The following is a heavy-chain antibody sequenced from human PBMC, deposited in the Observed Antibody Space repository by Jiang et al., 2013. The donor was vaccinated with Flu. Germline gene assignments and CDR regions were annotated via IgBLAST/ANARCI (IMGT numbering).Heavy chain of an antibody. J-gene: IGHJ4*02. CDR2: ISWDDDK. V-gene: IGHV2-5*04. CDR3: VRSFIIPDAPTREAYRFGAFDL. Sequence: KPTQTLTLTCTFSGFSLNTRGVGVGWIRQPPGKALEWLALISWDDDKRYSPSLEKRLLITKDNWRSQVVLTMTRVDPVDTGTYYCVRSFIIPDAPTREAYRFGAFDLWGPGDLLTVSS. D-gene: IGHD3-10*01. CDR1: GFSLNTRGVG.